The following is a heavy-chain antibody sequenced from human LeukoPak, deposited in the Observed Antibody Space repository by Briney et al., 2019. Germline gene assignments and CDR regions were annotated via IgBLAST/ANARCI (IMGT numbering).Heavy chain of an antibody. D-gene: IGHD1-26*01. V-gene: IGHV3-74*01. CDR2: INSDGSSI. Sequence: PGGSLRLSCAASGFTFSSYWMHWVRQAPGKGLEWVSRINSDGSSINYADSGKGRFTISRDNAKNTLYLQMNSLRAEDTAVYYCARCGTYAFDAFDLWGQGTMVTVSS. J-gene: IGHJ3*01. CDR3: ARCGTYAFDAFDL. CDR1: GFTFSSYW.